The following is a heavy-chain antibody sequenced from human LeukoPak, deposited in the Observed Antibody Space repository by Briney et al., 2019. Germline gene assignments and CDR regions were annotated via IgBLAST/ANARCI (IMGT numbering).Heavy chain of an antibody. V-gene: IGHV4-59*01. CDR2: ISYTGST. J-gene: IGHJ5*02. CDR3: ARDDYRGVTNFDP. D-gene: IGHD3-10*01. CDR1: VGSISPYF. Sequence: SGTLSLTGTVSVGSISPYFWSWFRKPPGKGLDWIGYISYTGSTNYNPSLKSRVTISVDTSKNQFSLQLTSVTAADTAVYYCARDDYRGVTNFDPWGQGTLVTVSS.